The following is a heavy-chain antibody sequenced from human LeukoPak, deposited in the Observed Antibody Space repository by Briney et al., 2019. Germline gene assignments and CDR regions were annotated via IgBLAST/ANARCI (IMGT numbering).Heavy chain of an antibody. D-gene: IGHD3-3*01. CDR1: GGSISSYY. V-gene: IGHV4-59*08. J-gene: IGHJ6*02. CDR3: ARVRGGYYYYYGMDV. CDR2: IYYGGIT. Sequence: PSETLSLTCTVSGGSISSYYWSWIRQPPGEGLEWIAYIYYGGITKYNPSLKSRVIISVDTSKNQFSLKLSSVTAADTAVYYCARVRGGYYYYYGMDVWGQGTTVTVSS.